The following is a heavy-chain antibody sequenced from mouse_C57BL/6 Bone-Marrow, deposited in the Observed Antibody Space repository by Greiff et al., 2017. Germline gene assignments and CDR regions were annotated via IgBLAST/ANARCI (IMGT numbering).Heavy chain of an antibody. CDR2: ISSGSSTI. J-gene: IGHJ1*03. D-gene: IGHD2-3*01. CDR1: GFTFSDYG. CDR3: ARPDGYYGWYCDV. V-gene: IGHV5-17*01. Sequence: EVKVVESGGGLVKPGGSLKLSCAASGFTFSDYGMHWVRQAPEKGLEWVAYISSGSSTIYSADTVKGRFTISRDNAKNTLFLQMTSLRSEDTAMYYCARPDGYYGWYCDVWGTGTTVTVSS.